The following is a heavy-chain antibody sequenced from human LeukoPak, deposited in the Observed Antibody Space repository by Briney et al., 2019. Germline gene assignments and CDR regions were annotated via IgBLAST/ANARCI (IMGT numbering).Heavy chain of an antibody. Sequence: SETLSLTCTVSGGSISSGGYYWSWIRQHPGKGLEWIGYIYYSGSTYYNPSLKSRVTISVDTSKNQFSLKLSSVTAADTAVYYCARFHGPQSDDFWSGTMLHNWFDPWGQGTLVTVSS. J-gene: IGHJ5*02. CDR2: IYYSGST. D-gene: IGHD3-3*01. V-gene: IGHV4-31*03. CDR1: GGSISSGGYY. CDR3: ARFHGPQSDDFWSGTMLHNWFDP.